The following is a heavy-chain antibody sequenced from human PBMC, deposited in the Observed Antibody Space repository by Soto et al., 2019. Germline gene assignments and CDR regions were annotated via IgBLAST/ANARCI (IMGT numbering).Heavy chain of an antibody. D-gene: IGHD5-12*01. CDR1: GYSFTSYW. J-gene: IGHJ3*01. Sequence: PGESLKISCKGSGYSFTSYWIGWVRQMPGKGLEWMGIIYPGDSDTRYSPSFQGQVTISRDNAKNSLYLQMNSLRPEDTALYYCAKDIIDRHSVARGAFDFWGQGTMVTVSS. CDR2: IYPGDSDT. V-gene: IGHV5-51*01. CDR3: AKDIIDRHSVARGAFDF.